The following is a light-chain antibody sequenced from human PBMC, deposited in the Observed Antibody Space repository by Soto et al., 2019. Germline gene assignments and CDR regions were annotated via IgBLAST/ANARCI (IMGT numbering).Light chain of an antibody. V-gene: IGKV3-20*01. CDR2: GAS. J-gene: IGKJ4*01. CDR3: QQYGSSPLT. Sequence: EIVLTQSPGTLSLSPGERATLSCRASQSLSSSYLAWYQQRPGQAPRLLIYGASYRATGIPDRFSGSASGTDFTLTISRLEPEDLAVSYCQQYGSSPLTFGGGTKVEIK. CDR1: QSLSSSY.